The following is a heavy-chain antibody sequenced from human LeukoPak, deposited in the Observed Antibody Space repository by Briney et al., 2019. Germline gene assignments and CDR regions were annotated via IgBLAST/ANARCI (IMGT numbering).Heavy chain of an antibody. Sequence: PSETLSLTCTVSGGSITGFYWNWIRQPPGKGLEWIGYVYYDASTDYNPSLKSRVTISLDTSKNQFSLKLSSVTAADTAVYYCARRSHGDWFYFDLWGRGTLVTVSS. J-gene: IGHJ2*01. CDR3: ARRSHGDWFYFDL. V-gene: IGHV4-59*01. CDR2: VYYDAST. D-gene: IGHD3/OR15-3a*01. CDR1: GGSITGFY.